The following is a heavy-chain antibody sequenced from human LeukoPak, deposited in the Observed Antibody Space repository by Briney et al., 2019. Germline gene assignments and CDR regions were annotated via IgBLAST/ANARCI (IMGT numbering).Heavy chain of an antibody. CDR1: GGSFSGYY. CDR3: ARSSWDCSGGSCSPFSLDY. Sequence: SETLSLTCAVYGGSFSGYYWSWIRQPPGKGLEWIGYIYYSGSTNYNPSLKSRVTISVDTSKNQFSLKLSSVTAADTAVYYCARSSWDCSGGSCSPFSLDYWGQGTLVTVSS. CDR2: IYYSGST. J-gene: IGHJ4*02. V-gene: IGHV4-59*01. D-gene: IGHD2-15*01.